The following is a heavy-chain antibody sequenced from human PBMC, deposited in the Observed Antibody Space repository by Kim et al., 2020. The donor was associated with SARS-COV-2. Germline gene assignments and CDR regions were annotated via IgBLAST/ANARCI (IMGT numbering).Heavy chain of an antibody. CDR2: ITGSGGAT. D-gene: IGHD3-10*01. CDR1: GFTFSNFA. Sequence: GGSLRLSCAASGFTFSNFAMTWVRQAPGKGLEWVSSITGSGGATYYADSVRGRFTISRDNSKSTLYLQMNSLRAEDTALYYCAKDSYFGHPVDHGGQGTL. CDR3: AKDSYFGHPVDH. J-gene: IGHJ5*02. V-gene: IGHV3-23*01.